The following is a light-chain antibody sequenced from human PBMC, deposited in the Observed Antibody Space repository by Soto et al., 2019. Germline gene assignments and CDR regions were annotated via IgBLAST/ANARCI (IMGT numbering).Light chain of an antibody. CDR2: SSS. Sequence: EIVMTQSPATLSVSPGERATLSCRASQSVSSNLAWYQQKPGQAPRLLIYSSSNRATGIPDRFSGGGSGTDFTLTISRLEPEDFAVYYCQQYGSSPQTFGQGTKVDIK. CDR1: QSVSSN. V-gene: IGKV3-20*01. J-gene: IGKJ1*01. CDR3: QQYGSSPQT.